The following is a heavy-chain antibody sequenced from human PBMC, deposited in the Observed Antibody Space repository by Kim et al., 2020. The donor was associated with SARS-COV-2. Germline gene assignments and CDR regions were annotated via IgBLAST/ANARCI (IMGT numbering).Heavy chain of an antibody. CDR2: IYYSGST. V-gene: IGHV4-61*01. D-gene: IGHD3-10*01. Sequence: SETLSLTCTVSGGSVSSGSYYWSWIRQPPGKGLEWIGYIYYSGSTNYNPSLKSRVTISVDTSKNQFSLKLSSVTAADTAVYYCARCPLYGSGSRAFDYWGQGTLVTVSS. CDR3: ARCPLYGSGSRAFDY. J-gene: IGHJ4*02. CDR1: GGSVSSGSYY.